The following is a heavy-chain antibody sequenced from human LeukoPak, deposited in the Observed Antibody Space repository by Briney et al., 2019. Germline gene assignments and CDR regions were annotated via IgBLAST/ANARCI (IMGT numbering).Heavy chain of an antibody. D-gene: IGHD4-17*01. Sequence: SVRVSCTASGGTFSSYAISWVRQAPGQGLEWMGGIIPIFGTANYAQKFQGRVTITTDESTSTAYMELSSLRSEDTAVYYCARGRDYGDYAGGDYWGQGTLVTVSS. CDR3: ARGRDYGDYAGGDY. CDR2: IIPIFGTA. V-gene: IGHV1-69*05. CDR1: GGTFSSYA. J-gene: IGHJ4*02.